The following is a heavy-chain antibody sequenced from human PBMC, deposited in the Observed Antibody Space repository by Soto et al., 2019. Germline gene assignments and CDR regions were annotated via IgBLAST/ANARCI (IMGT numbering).Heavy chain of an antibody. J-gene: IGHJ4*02. V-gene: IGHV6-1*01. D-gene: IGHD2-15*01. CDR3: AERRGAGGHFDY. CDR1: GDRVSSNSAG. Sequence: SPTLSLTCAISGDRVSSNSAGGGCIRHSPSRGLEWLGRTYYRSKWYNDYAVSVKSRISINSDTSKNQFSLQLNSVTAEDTAVYFCAERRGAGGHFDYWGQGALVTVSS. CDR2: TYYRSKWYN.